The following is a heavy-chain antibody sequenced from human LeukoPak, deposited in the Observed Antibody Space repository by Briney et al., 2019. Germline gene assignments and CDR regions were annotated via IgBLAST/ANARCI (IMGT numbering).Heavy chain of an antibody. CDR3: AKMVREFYTISYYFDY. CDR2: ISGSGAGA. J-gene: IGHJ4*02. Sequence: GGSLRLSCAVSGFTFSSYAMNWVRQAPGKGLEWVSGISGSGAGAYYADSVKGRFTISRDNSKNTLYLQMNSLRAEDTAVYYCAKMVREFYTISYYFDYWGQGTLVTVSS. D-gene: IGHD2-8*01. CDR1: GFTFSSYA. V-gene: IGHV3-23*01.